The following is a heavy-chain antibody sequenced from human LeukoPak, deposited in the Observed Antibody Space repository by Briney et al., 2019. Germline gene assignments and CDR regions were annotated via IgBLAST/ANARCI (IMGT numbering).Heavy chain of an antibody. D-gene: IGHD5-12*01. CDR2: IYYSGST. CDR3: ARGGPATIRLFDY. CDR1: GGSISSSSYY. V-gene: IGHV4-39*07. J-gene: IGHJ4*02. Sequence: PSETLSLTCTVSGGSISSSSYYWGWIRQPPGKGLEWIGSIYYSGSTNYNPSLKSRVTISVDTSKNQFSLKLSSVTAADTAVYYCARGGPATIRLFDYWGQGTLVTVSS.